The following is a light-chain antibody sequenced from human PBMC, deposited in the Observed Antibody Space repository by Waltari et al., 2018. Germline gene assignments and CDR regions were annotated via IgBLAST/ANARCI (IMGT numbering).Light chain of an antibody. CDR1: NSNIGHNY. Sequence: QSVLTQPPSVSAAPGQKVTISCSGSNSNIGHNYVSWYQQLPGAAPKVLIYDNNKRPSGIPDRFSGSESGTSATLGITGLQTGDEADYYCGTWDSSLSTVVFGGGTRLTVL. CDR3: GTWDSSLSTVV. J-gene: IGLJ2*01. V-gene: IGLV1-51*01. CDR2: DNN.